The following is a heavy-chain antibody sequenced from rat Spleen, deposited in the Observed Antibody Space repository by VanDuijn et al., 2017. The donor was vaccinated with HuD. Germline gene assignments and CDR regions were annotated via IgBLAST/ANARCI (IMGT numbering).Heavy chain of an antibody. CDR1: GYTFTSYD. Sequence: QVQLQQSGAALAKPGSSVKISCKASGYTFTSYDISWIKQTTGQGLEYIGYINTGSGGTYYNEKFKGKATLTVDKSSSTAFMQLSSLTPEDTAVYYCAREYNSGYRGNVMDAWGQGASVTVSS. J-gene: IGHJ4*01. V-gene: IGHV1-57*01. D-gene: IGHD4-3*01. CDR2: INTGSGGT. CDR3: AREYNSGYRGNVMDA.